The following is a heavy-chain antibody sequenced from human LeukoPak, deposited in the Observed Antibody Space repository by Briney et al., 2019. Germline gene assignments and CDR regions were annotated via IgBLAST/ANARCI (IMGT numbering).Heavy chain of an antibody. D-gene: IGHD3-3*02. CDR2: LRGNGDT. Sequence: PGGSLTLSCVASGFTFSDYAMSWVREAPARGLEWVSSLRGNGDTFYADFVKGRFTLSRDYSRNTVFLHLNNLRVEDTAVYYCAKASWVSSADAVLWGQGTVVTVST. CDR1: GFTFSDYA. CDR3: AKASWVSSADAVL. V-gene: IGHV3-23*01. J-gene: IGHJ4*02.